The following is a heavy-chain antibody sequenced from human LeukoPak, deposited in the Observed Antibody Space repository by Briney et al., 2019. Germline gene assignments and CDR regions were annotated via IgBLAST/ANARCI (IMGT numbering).Heavy chain of an antibody. CDR3: ANPGDEAAAGITDYFDY. V-gene: IGHV3-21*01. D-gene: IGHD6-13*01. Sequence: GGSLRLSCAASGFTFSSYSMNWVRQAPGKGLEWVSSISSSSSYIYYADSVKGRFTISRDNSKNTLYLQMNSLRAEDTAVYYCANPGDEAAAGITDYFDYWGQGTLVTVSS. CDR1: GFTFSSYS. CDR2: ISSSSSYI. J-gene: IGHJ4*02.